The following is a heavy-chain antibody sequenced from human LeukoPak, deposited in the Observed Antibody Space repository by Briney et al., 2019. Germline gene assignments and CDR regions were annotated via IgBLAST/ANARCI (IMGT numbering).Heavy chain of an antibody. Sequence: SETLSLTCTVSGGSISSYYWGWIRQPPGKGLEWIGSIYYSGSTYYNPSLKSRVTISVDTSKNQFSLKLSSVTAADTAVYYCARERSPMTTVTPYWGQGTLVTVSS. J-gene: IGHJ4*02. D-gene: IGHD4-17*01. CDR2: IYYSGST. CDR3: ARERSPMTTVTPY. CDR1: GGSISSYY. V-gene: IGHV4-39*07.